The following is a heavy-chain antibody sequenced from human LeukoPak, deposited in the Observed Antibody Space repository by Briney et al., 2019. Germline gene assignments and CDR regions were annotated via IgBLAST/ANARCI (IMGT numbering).Heavy chain of an antibody. J-gene: IGHJ3*02. CDR2: INHSGST. V-gene: IGHV4-34*01. D-gene: IGHD3-3*01. CDR1: GGSFSGYY. Sequence: SETLSLTCAVYGGSFSGYYWSWIRQPPGKGLEWIGEINHSGSTTYNPSLKSRVTISVDTSKNQFSLKLSSVTAADTAVYYCAREDITIFGVVPPREDIWGQGTMVTVSS. CDR3: AREDITIFGVVPPREDI.